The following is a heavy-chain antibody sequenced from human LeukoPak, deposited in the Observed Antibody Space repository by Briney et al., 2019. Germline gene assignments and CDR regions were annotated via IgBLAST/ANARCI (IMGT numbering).Heavy chain of an antibody. D-gene: IGHD4-17*01. Sequence: GGSLRLSCAASGFTFSSYGMHWVRQAPGKGLEWVAVISYDGSNKYYADSVKGRFTISRDSSKNTLYLQMNSLRVEDTAVYYCAKGYYADYGDHWGQGTLVTVSS. CDR2: ISYDGSNK. CDR3: AKGYYADYGDH. J-gene: IGHJ4*02. V-gene: IGHV3-30*18. CDR1: GFTFSSYG.